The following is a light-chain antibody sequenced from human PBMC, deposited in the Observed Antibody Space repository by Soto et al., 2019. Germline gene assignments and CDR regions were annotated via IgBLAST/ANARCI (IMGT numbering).Light chain of an antibody. CDR2: EVS. CDR1: SSDVGGYNY. J-gene: IGLJ3*02. V-gene: IGLV2-14*01. CDR3: ISYTRSSTWV. Sequence: QSALTQPGSVSGSPGQSITISCTGTSSDVGGYNYVSWYQHHPGKAPKLMIYEVSNRPSGVSNRFSGSKSGNTASLTISGLQAEDEADYYCISYTRSSTWVFGGGTKVTVL.